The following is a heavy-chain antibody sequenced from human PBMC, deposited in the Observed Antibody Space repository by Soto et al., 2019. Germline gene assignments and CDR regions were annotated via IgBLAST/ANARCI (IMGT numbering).Heavy chain of an antibody. J-gene: IGHJ6*02. CDR2: VSAKNDT. CDR3: ARDSVDWTTAWDYYGMDV. D-gene: IGHD3-9*01. V-gene: IGHV1-18*04. Sequence: ASVKVSCKASGYIFTGFGISWVRRAPGQGLEWMGWVSAKNDTNYAQKFQDRVTMTTDTSTNTAYMDLRSLRSDDTAVYYCARDSVDWTTAWDYYGMDVWGQGTTVTVSS. CDR1: GYIFTGFG.